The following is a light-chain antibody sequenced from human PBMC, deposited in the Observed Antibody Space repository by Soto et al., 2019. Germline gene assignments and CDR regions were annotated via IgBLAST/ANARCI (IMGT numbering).Light chain of an antibody. V-gene: IGKV3-11*01. CDR1: QSSSSY. CDR2: DAS. CDR3: QQRSNWPLT. J-gene: IGKJ4*01. Sequence: ELGLIQTAGTLALSGGKVATLGRRASQSSSSYLAWYQQKPGQAPRLLIYDASNRATGIPARFSGNGSGTDFTLIFSILVPEDFAVYSCQQRSNWPLTFGGGTKV.